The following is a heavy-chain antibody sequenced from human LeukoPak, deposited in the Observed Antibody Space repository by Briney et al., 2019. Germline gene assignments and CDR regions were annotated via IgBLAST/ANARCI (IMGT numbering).Heavy chain of an antibody. D-gene: IGHD5-24*01. Sequence: SVKVSCKASGGTFSSYAISWVRQAPGQGLEWMGGIIPIFGTANYAQKFQGRVTITADESTSTAYMELSSLRSEDTAVYYCARAVGDGYNLDYYYYMDVWGKGTTVTISS. CDR1: GGTFSSYA. J-gene: IGHJ6*03. V-gene: IGHV1-69*13. CDR2: IIPIFGTA. CDR3: ARAVGDGYNLDYYYYMDV.